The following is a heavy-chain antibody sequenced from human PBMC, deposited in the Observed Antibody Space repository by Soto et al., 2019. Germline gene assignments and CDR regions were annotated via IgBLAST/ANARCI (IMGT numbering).Heavy chain of an antibody. CDR3: ARSLYDILTGSVYNWFDP. CDR1: GFTFSTYG. CDR2: ISYDGSNK. Sequence: GGSLRLSCAASGFTFSTYGMHWVRQAPGKGLEWVAVISYDGSNKYYADSVKGRVTITRDTSASTAYMELSSLRSEDTAVYYCARSLYDILTGSVYNWFDPWGQGTLVTVSS. D-gene: IGHD3-9*01. V-gene: IGHV3-30*03. J-gene: IGHJ5*02.